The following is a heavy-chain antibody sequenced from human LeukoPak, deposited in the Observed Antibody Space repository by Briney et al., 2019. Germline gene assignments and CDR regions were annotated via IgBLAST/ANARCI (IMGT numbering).Heavy chain of an antibody. Sequence: PSETLSLTCTVSGGSLSSGSYYWSWIRQPAGKGLEWIGRIYTSGSTNYNPSLKSRVTISVDTSKNQFSLKLSSVTAADTAVYYCARDVSGIGRGIAANWFDPWGQGTLVTVSS. CDR3: ARDVSGIGRGIAANWFDP. V-gene: IGHV4-61*02. CDR1: GGSLSSGSYY. D-gene: IGHD6-13*01. J-gene: IGHJ5*02. CDR2: IYTSGST.